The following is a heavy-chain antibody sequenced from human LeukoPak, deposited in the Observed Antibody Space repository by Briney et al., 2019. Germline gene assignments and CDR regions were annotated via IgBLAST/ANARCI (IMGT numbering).Heavy chain of an antibody. V-gene: IGHV4-34*01. J-gene: IGHJ3*02. Sequence: PSETLSLTCAVYGGSFSGYYWSWIRQPPGKGLEWIGEINHSGSTNYNPSLKSRVTISVDTSKNQFSLKLSSVTAADTAVYYCARRGQYSSSWYVEAAGAFDIWGQGTMVTVSS. D-gene: IGHD6-13*01. CDR1: GGSFSGYY. CDR2: INHSGST. CDR3: ARRGQYSSSWYVEAAGAFDI.